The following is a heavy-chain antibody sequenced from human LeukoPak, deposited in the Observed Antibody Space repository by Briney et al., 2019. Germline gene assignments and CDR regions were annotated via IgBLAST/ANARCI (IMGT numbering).Heavy chain of an antibody. CDR2: ISSSSTYI. CDR1: GFTFTSYS. J-gene: IGHJ1*01. CDR3: ARETYYYDSGGYYPYFQH. V-gene: IGHV3-21*01. D-gene: IGHD3-22*01. Sequence: PGGSLRLSCAASGFTFTSYSMNWVRQAPGKGLEWVSSISSSSTYIYYAGSVKGRFTISRDNAKNSLYLQMNSLRAEDTAVYYCARETYYYDSGGYYPYFQHWGQGTLVTVSS.